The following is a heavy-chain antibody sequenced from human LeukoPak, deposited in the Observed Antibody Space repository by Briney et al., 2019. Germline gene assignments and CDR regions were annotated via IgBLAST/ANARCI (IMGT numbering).Heavy chain of an antibody. Sequence: PSETLSLTCAVYGASFSGYYWSWIRQPRGKGLGWIGFIYFSGNTNYNPSLQGRVSTSVDMSKNQFSLRLTSVTAADTAIYYCARARGDGSDYYHRYYYYMDVWGKGTTVTVSS. V-gene: IGHV4-59*01. CDR2: IYFSGNT. CDR1: GASFSGYY. J-gene: IGHJ6*03. D-gene: IGHD3-22*01. CDR3: ARARGDGSDYYHRYYYYMDV.